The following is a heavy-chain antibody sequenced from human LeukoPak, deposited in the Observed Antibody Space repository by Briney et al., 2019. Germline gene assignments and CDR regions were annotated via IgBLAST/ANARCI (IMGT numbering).Heavy chain of an antibody. CDR2: IYYSGST. V-gene: IGHV4-39*01. D-gene: IGHD1-1*01. CDR3: ARHVRATGTTHFDY. J-gene: IGHJ4*02. CDR1: GGSISSSSYY. Sequence: SETLSLTCTVSGGSISSSSYYWGWIRQPPGKGLEWIGSIYYSGSTYYNPSLKSRVTISVDTSKNQFSLQLSSVAAADTAVYYCARHVRATGTTHFDYWGQGTLVTVSS.